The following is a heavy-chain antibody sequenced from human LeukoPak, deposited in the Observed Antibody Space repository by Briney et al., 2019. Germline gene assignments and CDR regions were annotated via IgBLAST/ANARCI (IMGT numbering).Heavy chain of an antibody. CDR2: ISGSGGST. V-gene: IGHV3-23*01. CDR1: GFTFSSYA. D-gene: IGHD3-10*01. Sequence: PGGSLRLSCAASGFTFSSYAMSWVRQAPGKGLEWVSAISGSGGSTYYADSVKGRFTISRDNSKNTLYLQMNSLRAEDTAVYYCAKHQGFGELLNDPFDYWGQGTLVTVSS. J-gene: IGHJ4*02. CDR3: AKHQGFGELLNDPFDY.